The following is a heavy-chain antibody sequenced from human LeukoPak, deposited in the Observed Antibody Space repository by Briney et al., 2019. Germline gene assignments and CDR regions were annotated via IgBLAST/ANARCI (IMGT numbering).Heavy chain of an antibody. CDR2: INHSGST. V-gene: IGHV4-34*01. CDR1: GGSFSGYY. D-gene: IGHD6-13*01. J-gene: IGHJ4*02. Sequence: SETLSLTCAVYGGSFSGYYWSWIRQPPGKGLEWIGEINHSGSTNYNPSLKSRVTISVDTSKNQFSLKLSSVTAADTAVYYCARRDFSSSWYYFDYWGQGTLVTVSS. CDR3: ARRDFSSSWYYFDY.